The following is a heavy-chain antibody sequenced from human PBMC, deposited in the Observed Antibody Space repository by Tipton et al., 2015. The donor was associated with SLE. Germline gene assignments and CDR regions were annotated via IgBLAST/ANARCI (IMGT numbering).Heavy chain of an antibody. Sequence: SLRLSCAASGFTFSDYYMSWIRQAPGKGLEWVSYISSSSSYTNYADYVKGRFTISRDNAKNSLYLQRNSLRAEDTAVYYCARGGRDIVVVLAAFDIWGQGTLVTVSS. CDR2: ISSSSSYT. D-gene: IGHD2-15*01. CDR1: GFTFSDYY. CDR3: ARGGRDIVVVLAAFDI. V-gene: IGHV3-11*06. J-gene: IGHJ3*02.